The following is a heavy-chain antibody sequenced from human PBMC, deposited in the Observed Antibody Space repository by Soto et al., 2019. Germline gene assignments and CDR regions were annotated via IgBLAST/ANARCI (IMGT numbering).Heavy chain of an antibody. CDR1: GGSISSSSYY. CDR3: ARHRADYGGRYYYYYGMDV. Sequence: SETLSLTCTVSGGSISSSSYYWGWIRQPPGKGLEWIGSIYYSGSTYYNPSLKSRVTISVDTSKNQFSLKLSSVTAADTAVYYCARHRADYGGRYYYYYGMDVWGQGTTVTVSS. CDR2: IYYSGST. J-gene: IGHJ6*02. D-gene: IGHD4-17*01. V-gene: IGHV4-39*01.